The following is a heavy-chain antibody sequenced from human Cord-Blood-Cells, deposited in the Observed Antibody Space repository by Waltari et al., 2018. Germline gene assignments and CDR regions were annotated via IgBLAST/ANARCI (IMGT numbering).Heavy chain of an antibody. J-gene: IGHJ5*02. D-gene: IGHD1-26*01. CDR1: GGSISSSSYY. V-gene: IGHV4-39*07. CDR2: IYYSGGT. Sequence: QLQLQESGPGLVKPSETLSLTCTVSGGSISSSSYYWGWIRQPPGKGLEWIGSIYYSGGTYYNPSLKSRVTISVDTSKNQFSLKLSSVTAADTAVYYCARFKIVGATRCGWFDPWGQGTLVTVSS. CDR3: ARFKIVGATRCGWFDP.